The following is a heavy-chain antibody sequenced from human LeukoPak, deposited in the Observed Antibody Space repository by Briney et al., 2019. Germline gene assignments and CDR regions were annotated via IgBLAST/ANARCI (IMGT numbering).Heavy chain of an antibody. D-gene: IGHD3-16*01. J-gene: IGHJ6*02. CDR3: ARVSRGLDGYGMDV. V-gene: IGHV3-23*01. CDR2: ISGGGGST. CDR1: GFTFSNYA. Sequence: PGGSLRLSCAASGFTFSNYAMTWVRQAPGKGLEWVPTISGGGGSTYYADSVKGRFTISRDNSKNTLYLQMNSLRAEDTAVYYCARVSRGLDGYGMDVWGQGTTVTVSS.